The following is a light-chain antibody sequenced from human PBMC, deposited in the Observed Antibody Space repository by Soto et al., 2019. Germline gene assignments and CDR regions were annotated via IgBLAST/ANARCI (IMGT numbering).Light chain of an antibody. CDR3: PHHNNWPPYT. Sequence: EIVLTQSPATLSLSPGERATLSCRASQSVSSYLAWYQQKPGQAPRLLIYDASNGATGIPARFSGSGSGTDFTLNISSLKPEDFAVYYCPHHNNWPPYTCGQGPKLEIK. CDR1: QSVSSY. CDR2: DAS. J-gene: IGKJ2*01. V-gene: IGKV3-11*01.